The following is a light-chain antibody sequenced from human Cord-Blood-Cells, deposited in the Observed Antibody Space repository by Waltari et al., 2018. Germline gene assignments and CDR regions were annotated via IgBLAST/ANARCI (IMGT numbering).Light chain of an antibody. CDR1: NIGSKR. J-gene: IGLJ3*02. Sequence: SYVLTQPPSVSVAPGKTARITCGGNNIGSKRVHWYQQKPGLAPVLVIYYDSDRPSGIPERCAGSNAGNTATLTISRVEAGDEADYYCQVWDSSSDHWVFGGGTKLTVL. V-gene: IGLV3-21*04. CDR3: QVWDSSSDHWV. CDR2: YDS.